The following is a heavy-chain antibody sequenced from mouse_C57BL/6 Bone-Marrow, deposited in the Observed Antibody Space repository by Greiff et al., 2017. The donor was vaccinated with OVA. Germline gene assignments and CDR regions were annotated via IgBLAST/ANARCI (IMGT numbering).Heavy chain of an antibody. D-gene: IGHD2-3*01. Sequence: EVMLVESGEGLVKPGGSLKLSCAASGFTFSSYAMSWVRQTPEKRLEWVAYISSGGDYISYADTVKGRFTISRDNARNTLYLQMSSLKSEDTAMYYCTRGGYEGYFDVWGTGTTVTVSS. V-gene: IGHV5-9-1*02. CDR2: ISSGGDYI. J-gene: IGHJ1*03. CDR3: TRGGYEGYFDV. CDR1: GFTFSSYA.